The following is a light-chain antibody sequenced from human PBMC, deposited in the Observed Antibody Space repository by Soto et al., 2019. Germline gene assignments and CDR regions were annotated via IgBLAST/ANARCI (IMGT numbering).Light chain of an antibody. CDR2: SNN. J-gene: IGLJ2*01. CDR3: AAWNYSLKGVV. V-gene: IGLV1-44*01. CDR1: SSNIGSNT. Sequence: QSVLTQPPSASGTPGQRVTISFSGSSSNIGSNTVNWYQQLPVTAPKLLIYSNNQRPSGVPDRLSGSKSGTSASLAISGLQAEDDADYYCAAWNYSLKGVVFGGGTQLTVL.